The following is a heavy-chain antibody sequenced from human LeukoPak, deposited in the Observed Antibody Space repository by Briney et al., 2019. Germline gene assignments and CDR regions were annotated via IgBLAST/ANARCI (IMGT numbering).Heavy chain of an antibody. CDR3: ATTSPIAVAGTGYDY. D-gene: IGHD6-19*01. CDR2: IYHSGST. CDR1: GYSISSGYY. J-gene: IGHJ4*02. V-gene: IGHV4-38-2*01. Sequence: SETLSLTCAVSGYSISSGYYWGWIRQPPGKGLEWIGSIYHSGSTYYNPSLKSRVTIPVDTSKNQFSLKLSSVTAADTAVYYCATTSPIAVAGTGYDYWGQGTLVTVSS.